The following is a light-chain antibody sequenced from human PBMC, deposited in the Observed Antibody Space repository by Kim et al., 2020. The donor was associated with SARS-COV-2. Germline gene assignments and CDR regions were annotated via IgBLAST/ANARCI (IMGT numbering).Light chain of an antibody. J-gene: IGKJ1*01. CDR1: QNINSW. Sequence: LSASVGDRVTITCRASQNINSWLAWYQQKPGKAPKLLIYEASSLESGVPSRFSGSGSGTEFTLTISLQPDDFATYYCQQYNAHRTFGQGTKVDIK. CDR2: EAS. V-gene: IGKV1-5*01. CDR3: QQYNAHRT.